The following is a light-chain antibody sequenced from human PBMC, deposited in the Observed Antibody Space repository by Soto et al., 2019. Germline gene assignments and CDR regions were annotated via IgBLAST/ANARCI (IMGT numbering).Light chain of an antibody. CDR2: KAS. CDR1: QSISSW. V-gene: IGKV1-5*03. Sequence: DIQMTQSPSTLSASVGDRVTITCRASQSISSWLAWYQQKPGKAPKVLIYKASTLESGVPSRFSGSGSGTEFTLTIGSLQPDDLATYYCQQYSNYWTFGQGTKVEIK. CDR3: QQYSNYWT. J-gene: IGKJ1*01.